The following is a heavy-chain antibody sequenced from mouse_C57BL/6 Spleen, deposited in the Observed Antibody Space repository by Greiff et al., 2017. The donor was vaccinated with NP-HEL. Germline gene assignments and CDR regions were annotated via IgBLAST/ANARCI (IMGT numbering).Heavy chain of an antibody. CDR2: IYPGSGST. J-gene: IGHJ2*01. CDR3: AREGAYDYPDY. Sequence: VQLQQPGAELVKPGASVTMSCKASGYTFTSYWITWVKQRPGQGLEWIGDIYPGSGSTNYNEKFKSKATLTVDTSSSTAYMQLSSLTAEDSAVYYCAREGAYDYPDYWGQGTTLTVSS. V-gene: IGHV1-55*01. CDR1: GYTFTSYW. D-gene: IGHD2-4*01.